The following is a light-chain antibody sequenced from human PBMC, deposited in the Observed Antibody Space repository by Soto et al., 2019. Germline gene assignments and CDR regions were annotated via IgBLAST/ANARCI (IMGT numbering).Light chain of an antibody. CDR3: QYHTDWPPYT. Sequence: EMGLTQSPATLSLSPGDRATLSCRASKSVGRYLAWYQQRPGQAPRLLIYDSSNRVTGIPARFSGNGSGRDFTLTISSLEPEDFAVYYCQYHTDWPPYTFGQGTTLEI. CDR2: DSS. J-gene: IGKJ2*01. V-gene: IGKV3-11*02. CDR1: KSVGRY.